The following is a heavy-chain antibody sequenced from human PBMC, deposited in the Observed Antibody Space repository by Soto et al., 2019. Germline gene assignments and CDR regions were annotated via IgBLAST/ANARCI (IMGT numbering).Heavy chain of an antibody. V-gene: IGHV4-34*01. J-gene: IGHJ4*02. D-gene: IGHD3-22*01. CDR2: INHSGGT. CDR1: GGSFSAYY. Sequence: KTSETLSLTCAVYGGSFSAYYWSWIRQPPGKGLEWIGEINHSGGTSYNPSLKSRVTISVDTSKSQFSLKLTSVTAADRAVYYCARREYYDSSGYTFDYWGQGTLVTVSS. CDR3: ARREYYDSSGYTFDY.